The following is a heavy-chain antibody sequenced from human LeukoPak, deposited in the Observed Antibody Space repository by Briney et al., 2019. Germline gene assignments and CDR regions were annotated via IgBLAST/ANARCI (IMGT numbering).Heavy chain of an antibody. CDR3: ARELRVRGVIIGTYYYYYYMDV. J-gene: IGHJ6*03. Sequence: SGGSLRLSCAASGFTFSSYAMHWVRQAPGKGLEWVAVISYDGSNKYYADSVKGRFTISRDNSKNTLYLQMNSLRAEDTAVYYCARELRVRGVIIGTYYYYYYMDVWGKGTTVTVSS. CDR1: GFTFSSYA. D-gene: IGHD3-10*01. V-gene: IGHV3-30*04. CDR2: ISYDGSNK.